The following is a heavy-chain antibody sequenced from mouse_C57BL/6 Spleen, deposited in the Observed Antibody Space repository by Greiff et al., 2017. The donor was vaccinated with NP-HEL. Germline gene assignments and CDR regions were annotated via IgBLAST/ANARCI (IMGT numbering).Heavy chain of an antibody. V-gene: IGHV1-50*01. CDR3: ARGEEDSSGLDY. CDR2: IDPSDSYT. J-gene: IGHJ2*01. CDR1: GYTFTSYW. Sequence: QVQLQQPGAELVKPGASVKLSCKASGYTFTSYWMQWVKQRPGQGLEWIGEIDPSDSYTNYNQKFKGKATLTVDTSSSTAYMQLSSLTSEDSAVYYCARGEEDSSGLDYWGQGTTLTVSS. D-gene: IGHD3-2*02.